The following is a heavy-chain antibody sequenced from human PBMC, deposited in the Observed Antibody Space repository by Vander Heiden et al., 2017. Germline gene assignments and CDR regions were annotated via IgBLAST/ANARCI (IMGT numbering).Heavy chain of an antibody. CDR3: ARQGTGSGGWSYFDY. CDR1: GYTFSTYW. CDR2: IYPSDSDT. J-gene: IGHJ4*02. Sequence: EVQLVQSGAEVKKPGESLKISCKTSGYTFSTYWIGWVRQMPGKGLEWMGIIYPSDSDTKYSPSFQGQVTISADKSISTAYLQWSSLKASDTAMYYCARQGTGSGGWSYFDYWGQGTLVTVSS. V-gene: IGHV5-51*01. D-gene: IGHD2-15*01.